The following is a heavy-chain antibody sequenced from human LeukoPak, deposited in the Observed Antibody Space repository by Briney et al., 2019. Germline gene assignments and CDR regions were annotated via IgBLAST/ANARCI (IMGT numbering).Heavy chain of an antibody. CDR2: TNPSGGST. J-gene: IGHJ6*03. V-gene: IGHV1-46*01. CDR3: ARDQLPVVAAPKSRYYYYYMDV. D-gene: IGHD2-15*01. CDR1: GYTFTSYY. Sequence: ASVKVSCKASGYTFTSYYMHWVRQAPGQGLEWMGITNPSGGSTSYAQKFQGRVTITRDTSTSTVYMELSSLRSEDTAVYYCARDQLPVVAAPKSRYYYYYMDVWGKGTTVTVSS.